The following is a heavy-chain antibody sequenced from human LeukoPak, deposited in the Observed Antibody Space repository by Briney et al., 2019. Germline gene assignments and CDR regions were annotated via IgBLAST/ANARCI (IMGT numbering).Heavy chain of an antibody. CDR1: GGSISYYY. J-gene: IGHJ4*02. Sequence: SETLSLTCTVSGGSISYYYWTWIRQPAGKGLEWIGRINTSGSTNYNPSLRSRLTMSVDTSKNQFSLKLSSVTAADTAVYYCARGGRDTNNEREYDHWGQGTLVTVSS. CDR2: INTSGST. D-gene: IGHD1/OR15-1a*01. V-gene: IGHV4-4*07. CDR3: ARGGRDTNNEREYDH.